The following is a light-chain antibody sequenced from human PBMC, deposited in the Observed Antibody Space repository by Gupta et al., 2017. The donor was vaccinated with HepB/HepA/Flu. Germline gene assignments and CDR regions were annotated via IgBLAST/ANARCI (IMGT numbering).Light chain of an antibody. CDR3: QQRYNWPLT. CDR1: QSISSF. V-gene: IGKV3-11*01. Sequence: EIVLTQSPGTLSLSPGERATLSCRASQSISSFLAWYQQTPGQAPRLLIYGASNRATGIPVGFSGSGSGTDFTLTISNLEPEDFAVYYCQQRYNWPLTFGGGTKVEI. CDR2: GAS. J-gene: IGKJ4*01.